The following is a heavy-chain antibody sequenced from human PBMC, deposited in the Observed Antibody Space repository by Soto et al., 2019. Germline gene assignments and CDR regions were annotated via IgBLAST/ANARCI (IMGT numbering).Heavy chain of an antibody. V-gene: IGHV1-69*01. J-gene: IGHJ4*02. Sequence: QVQLVQAGAEVKKPGSSVKVSCKASGGTFSSYAISWLLQAPGQGLEWMGGIIPSFGTANYAQKFQCRVRITADESTSTAYMELSSLRSEDTALYYCASDVAGVDYWGQGTLVTVSS. CDR1: GGTFSSYA. CDR3: ASDVAGVDY. CDR2: IIPSFGTA. D-gene: IGHD6-19*01.